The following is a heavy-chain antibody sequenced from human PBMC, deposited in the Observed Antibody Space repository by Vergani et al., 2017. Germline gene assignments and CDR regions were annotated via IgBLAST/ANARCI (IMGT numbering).Heavy chain of an antibody. CDR2: IYYSGST. J-gene: IGHJ6*03. D-gene: IGHD5-18*01. V-gene: IGHV4-59*01. CDR1: GGSISSYY. CDR3: ARGYGLWSKPYYYYYYMGV. Sequence: QVQLQESGPGLVKPSETLSLTCTVSGGSISSYYWSWIRQPPGKGLEWIGYIYYSGSTNYNPSLKSRVTISVDTSKNQFSLKLSSVTAADTAVYYCARGYGLWSKPYYYYYYMGVWGKGSTVTVSS.